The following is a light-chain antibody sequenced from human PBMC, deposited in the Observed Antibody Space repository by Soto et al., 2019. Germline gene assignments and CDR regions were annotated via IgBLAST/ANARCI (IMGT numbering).Light chain of an antibody. J-gene: IGKJ2*01. CDR1: QSVSSY. V-gene: IGKV3-11*01. CDR3: KQYNNWPYT. CDR2: DAS. Sequence: EIVLTQSPATLSLSPGERATLSCRASQSVSSYLAWYQQKPGQAPRLLIYDASNRATGIPARFSGSGSGTDFTLTISSLEPEDFAVYYCKQYNNWPYTFGQGTKLEIK.